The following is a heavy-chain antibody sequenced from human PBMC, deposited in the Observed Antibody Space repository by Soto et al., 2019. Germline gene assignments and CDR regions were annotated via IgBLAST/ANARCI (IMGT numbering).Heavy chain of an antibody. CDR2: IFYTGKT. CDR3: ARGAGIVLVPDAIFAS. J-gene: IGHJ4*02. Sequence: SETLSLTCTVSPDSLNGHYWSWLRQTPGKELEWIGYIFYTGKTNYNSSLKSRVTMTLDTFENQFSLQLTSVTSADTAIYYCARGAGIVLVPDAIFASRGQGTLVTVSS. V-gene: IGHV4-59*11. CDR1: PDSLNGHY. D-gene: IGHD2-2*01.